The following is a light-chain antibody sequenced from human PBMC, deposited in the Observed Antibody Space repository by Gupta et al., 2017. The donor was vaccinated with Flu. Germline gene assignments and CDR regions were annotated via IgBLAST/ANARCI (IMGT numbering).Light chain of an antibody. CDR3: QQGVGVPLT. J-gene: IGKJ1*01. CDR2: DVS. Sequence: PLTPSPSSLSASVGGRVTLTCRASQSVSGYVNWYQQRPGKAPKLLISDVSNLQSGVPATFRGSGSVTDFTLTISNLQADDAATYCCQQGVGVPLTFGEGTKVEIK. V-gene: IGKV1-39*01. CDR1: QSVSGY.